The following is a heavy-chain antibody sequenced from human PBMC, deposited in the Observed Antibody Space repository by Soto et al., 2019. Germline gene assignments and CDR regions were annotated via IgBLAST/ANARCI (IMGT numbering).Heavy chain of an antibody. J-gene: IGHJ4*02. CDR1: GFTFSSYD. D-gene: IGHD6-13*01. CDR3: AKGQRLVREPVY. CDR2: ISGSGGST. V-gene: IGHV3-23*01. Sequence: GGSLRLSCAASGFTFSSYDMNWVRQAPGKGLEWVSVISGSGGSTYYADSVKGRFTISRDNSKNTLYLQMNSLRAEDTAVYYCAKGQRLVREPVYWGQGTLVTVSS.